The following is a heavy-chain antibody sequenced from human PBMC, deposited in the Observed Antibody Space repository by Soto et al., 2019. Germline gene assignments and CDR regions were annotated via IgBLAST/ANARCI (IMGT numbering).Heavy chain of an antibody. CDR2: IYYGVNT. V-gene: IGHV4-31*03. CDR3: ARGATVVVAMGV. D-gene: IGHD4-4*01. CDR1: GGSLSGGAYY. Sequence: QVQLQESGPGLVKPSQTLSLTCTVSGGSLSGGAYYWSWIRQHPGKGLEWIGYIYYGVNTYYNPSLKSRVTISVDTSKNQFYLKLMSVPAADAAVYYCARGATVVVAMGVWGQGTTVTVSS. J-gene: IGHJ6*02.